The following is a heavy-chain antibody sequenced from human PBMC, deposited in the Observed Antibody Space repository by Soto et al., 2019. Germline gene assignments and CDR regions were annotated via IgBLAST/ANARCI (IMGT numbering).Heavy chain of an antibody. CDR3: ATVHSTSRSFDY. J-gene: IGHJ4*02. D-gene: IGHD6-6*01. V-gene: IGHV3-23*01. Sequence: SMRLPCSPSGFPFSMSAMTWFRQAPGKGLEWVSTTGLNGRTTYYADSVKGRFTVSRDNTKNTLDLQMASLRAEDTAVYYCATVHSTSRSFDYWGQGTLVTVSS. CDR1: GFPFSMSA. CDR2: TGLNGRTT.